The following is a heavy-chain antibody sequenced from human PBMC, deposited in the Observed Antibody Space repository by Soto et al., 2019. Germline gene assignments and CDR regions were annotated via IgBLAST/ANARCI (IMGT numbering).Heavy chain of an antibody. V-gene: IGHV4-34*01. CDR3: AGSRGSPYYMDF. Sequence: SETLSLTCAVYGGSFSGYYWSWIRQPPGKGLEWIGEINHSGSTNYNPSLKSRVTISVDTSKNQFSLKLSSVTAADTAVYYCAGSRGSPYYMDFWGQGTTVTVSS. CDR2: INHSGST. J-gene: IGHJ6*03. CDR1: GGSFSGYY.